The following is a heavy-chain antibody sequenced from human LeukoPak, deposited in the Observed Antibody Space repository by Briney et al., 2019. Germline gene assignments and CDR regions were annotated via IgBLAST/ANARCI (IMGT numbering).Heavy chain of an antibody. Sequence: PSETLSLTCAVYGGSFSGYYWSWIRQPPGKGLEWIGEINHSGSTNYNPSLKSRVTISVDTSKNQFSLKLSFVTAADTAVYYCATDMVRGANDYWGQGTLVTVSS. CDR1: GGSFSGYY. CDR2: INHSGST. D-gene: IGHD3-10*01. J-gene: IGHJ4*02. CDR3: ATDMVRGANDY. V-gene: IGHV4-34*01.